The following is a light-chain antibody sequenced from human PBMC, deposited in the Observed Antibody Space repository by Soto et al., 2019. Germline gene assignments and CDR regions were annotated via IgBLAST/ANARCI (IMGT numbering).Light chain of an antibody. CDR3: SSYTSSSILYVV. J-gene: IGLJ2*01. CDR2: DVS. Sequence: QSALTQPASVSGSPGQSVTISCTGTSSDVGGHNYVSWYQRHPGKAPKLMIYDVSNRPSGVSSRFSGSKSGNTASLIISGLQAEDEADYYCSSYTSSSILYVVFGGGTKLTVL. V-gene: IGLV2-14*03. CDR1: SSDVGGHNY.